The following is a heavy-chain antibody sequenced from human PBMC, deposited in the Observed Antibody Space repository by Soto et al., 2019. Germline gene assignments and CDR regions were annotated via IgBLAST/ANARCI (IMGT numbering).Heavy chain of an antibody. Sequence: PSDPLSLTCTVSGCSITSYYWSWIRQPPGEGLEWIAYIYYSGSTIYNPSLKSLVTISVDTAKNQFSLKLSSVTAADTAVYYCARRYGSSFDYWGQGTLVTVS. V-gene: IGHV4-59*08. D-gene: IGHD6-13*01. CDR2: IYYSGST. CDR1: GCSITSYY. CDR3: ARRYGSSFDY. J-gene: IGHJ4*02.